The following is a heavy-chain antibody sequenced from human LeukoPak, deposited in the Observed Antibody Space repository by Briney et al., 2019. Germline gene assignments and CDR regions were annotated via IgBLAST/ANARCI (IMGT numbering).Heavy chain of an antibody. Sequence: GASVKVSCKASGYTFTSYDINWVRQATGQGLEWMGWMNPNSGNTGYAQKFQGRVTMTRNTSISTAYMELSSLRSEDTAVYYCARGPELRYFDWLPNIKWFDPWGQGTLVTVSS. D-gene: IGHD3-9*01. CDR2: MNPNSGNT. J-gene: IGHJ5*02. CDR3: ARGPELRYFDWLPNIKWFDP. V-gene: IGHV1-8*01. CDR1: GYTFTSYD.